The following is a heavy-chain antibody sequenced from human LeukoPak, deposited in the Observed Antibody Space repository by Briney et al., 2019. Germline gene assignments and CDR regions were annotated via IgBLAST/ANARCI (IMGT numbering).Heavy chain of an antibody. D-gene: IGHD3-22*01. CDR1: GFTFSSYE. CDR3: VRDWGYDSSGYWQKYFDT. Sequence: GGSLRLSCAASGFTFSSYEMNWVRQAPGKGLESLSYISPSGTDISYADSVKGRFTISRDNAKNTVYLQMNSLRAEDTAVYYCVRDWGYDSSGYWQKYFDTWGQGTLVTVSS. J-gene: IGHJ4*02. V-gene: IGHV3-48*03. CDR2: ISPSGTDI.